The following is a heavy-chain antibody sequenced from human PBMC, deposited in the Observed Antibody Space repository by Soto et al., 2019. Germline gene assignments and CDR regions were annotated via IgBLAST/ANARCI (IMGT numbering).Heavy chain of an antibody. CDR2: IYYSGST. CDR3: ARRCSGGSCYGVYFDY. J-gene: IGHJ4*02. V-gene: IGHV4-30-4*01. CDR1: GGSISSGDYY. Sequence: QVQLQESGPGLVKPSQTLSLTCTVSGGSISSGDYYWSWIRQPPGKGLEWIGYIYYSGSTYYNPSRKSRVTISVDTSKNPFSLKLSSVTAADTAVYYCARRCSGGSCYGVYFDYWGQGTLVTVSS. D-gene: IGHD2-15*01.